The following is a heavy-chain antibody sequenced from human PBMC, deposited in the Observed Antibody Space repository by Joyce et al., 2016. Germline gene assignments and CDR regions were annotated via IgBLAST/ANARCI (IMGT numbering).Heavy chain of an antibody. CDR2: IYPGDSDT. CDR3: ARGLAGYPWDAFDI. J-gene: IGHJ3*02. CDR1: GYRFTYSW. V-gene: IGHV5-51*01. D-gene: IGHD5-12*01. Sequence: EVQLVQSGADVKKPGESLKISCKGSGYRFTYSWIAWVRQMPGKGLELMGIIYPGDSDTRYSPSFKGQVTISTDKSISTAYLQWNSLRASDTAIYYCARGLAGYPWDAFDIWGQGTKVTVSS.